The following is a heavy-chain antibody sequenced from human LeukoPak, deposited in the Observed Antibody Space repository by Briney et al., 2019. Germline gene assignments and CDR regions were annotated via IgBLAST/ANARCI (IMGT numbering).Heavy chain of an antibody. D-gene: IGHD3-22*01. V-gene: IGHV4-39*07. CDR1: GGSISSSSYY. CDR3: ARGYDSSGYIYYYYYMDV. J-gene: IGHJ6*03. CDR2: IIHGGSP. Sequence: SETLSLTCTVSGGSISSSSYYWGWIRQPPGKGLEWIGEIIHGGSPNYNPSLKSRVTISVDTSKNQFSLNLSSVTAADTAVYYCARGYDSSGYIYYYYYMDVWGKGTTVTVSS.